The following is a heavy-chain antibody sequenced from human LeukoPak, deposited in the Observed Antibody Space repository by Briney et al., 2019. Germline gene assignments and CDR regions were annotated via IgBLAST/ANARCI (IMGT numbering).Heavy chain of an antibody. J-gene: IGHJ2*01. CDR2: ITSSSSYI. V-gene: IGHV3-21*01. Sequence: PGGSLRLSCVASGFTFGSYSMNWVRQAPGKGLEWVSSITSSSSYIYYADSVKGRFTISRDNTKNSLYLQMNSLRAEDTAVYYCARGAVSYSSGWYANWYLDLWGRGTLVTVSS. D-gene: IGHD6-19*01. CDR1: GFTFGSYS. CDR3: ARGAVSYSSGWYANWYLDL.